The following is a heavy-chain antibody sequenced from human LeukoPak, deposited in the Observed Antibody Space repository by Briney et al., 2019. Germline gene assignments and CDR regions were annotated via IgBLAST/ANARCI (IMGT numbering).Heavy chain of an antibody. D-gene: IGHD2-2*01. Sequence: GGSLRLSCAASGFTFSTYAMSWVRQAPWKGLQWVSAISGSGGSTYYADSVKGRFTISRDNSKNTLYLQMNSLRAEDTAVYYCAKGHLYQLDIWGQGTMVTVSS. V-gene: IGHV3-23*01. CDR3: AKGHLYQLDI. CDR1: GFTFSTYA. J-gene: IGHJ3*02. CDR2: ISGSGGST.